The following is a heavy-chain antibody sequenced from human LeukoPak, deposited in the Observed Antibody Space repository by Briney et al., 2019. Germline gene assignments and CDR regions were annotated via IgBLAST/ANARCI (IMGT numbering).Heavy chain of an antibody. V-gene: IGHV3-21*01. Sequence: GGSLRLSCAASGFTFSSYWMHWVRQAPGKGLEWVSSISSSSSYIYYADSVKGRFTISRDNAKNSLYLQMNSLRSEDTAVYYCAGSIAAAGMDIDYWGQGTLVTVSS. CDR2: ISSSSSYI. D-gene: IGHD6-13*01. J-gene: IGHJ4*02. CDR1: GFTFSSYW. CDR3: AGSIAAAGMDIDY.